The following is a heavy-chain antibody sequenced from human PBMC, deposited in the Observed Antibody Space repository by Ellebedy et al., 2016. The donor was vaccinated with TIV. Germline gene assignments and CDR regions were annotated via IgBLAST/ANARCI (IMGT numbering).Heavy chain of an antibody. J-gene: IGHJ4*02. D-gene: IGHD3-16*02. CDR1: GGSFSGYY. Sequence: SETLSLTXAVYGGSFSGYYWSWIRQPPGKGLEWIGEINHSGSTNYNPSLKSRVTISVDTSKNQFSLKLSSVTAADTAVYYCARLVWGSYRYLDYWGQGTLVTVSS. V-gene: IGHV4-34*01. CDR3: ARLVWGSYRYLDY. CDR2: INHSGST.